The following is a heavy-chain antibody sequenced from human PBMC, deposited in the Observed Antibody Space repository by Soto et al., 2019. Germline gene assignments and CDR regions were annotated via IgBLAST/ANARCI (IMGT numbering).Heavy chain of an antibody. D-gene: IGHD2-15*01. CDR2: LIPIFGTA. Sequence: QVQLVQSGAEVKKPGSSVKVSCKASGGTFSSYAISWVRQAPGQGREWMGGLIPIFGTANYAQKFQGRVTITADESTSTAYMELSSLRSEDTAVYYCARVPGYCSGGSCYNYYYGMDVWGQGTTVTVSS. V-gene: IGHV1-69*01. CDR1: GGTFSSYA. CDR3: ARVPGYCSGGSCYNYYYGMDV. J-gene: IGHJ6*02.